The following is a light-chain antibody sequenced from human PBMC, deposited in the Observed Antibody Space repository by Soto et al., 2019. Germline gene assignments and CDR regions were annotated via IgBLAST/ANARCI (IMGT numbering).Light chain of an antibody. J-gene: IGKJ3*01. Sequence: AIQLTQSPSYLSASVGDRFTITCRASQGINTALAWYQQKPGKPPKLLIYDASTLQSGVPLRFSSSRSGADVTFRINLLQPEDVETNSCLQCDTHALFTFGLGTTV. V-gene: IGKV1-13*02. CDR1: QGINTA. CDR3: LQCDTHALFT. CDR2: DAS.